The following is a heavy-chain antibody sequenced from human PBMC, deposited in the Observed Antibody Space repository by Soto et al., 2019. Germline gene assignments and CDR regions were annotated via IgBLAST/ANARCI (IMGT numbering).Heavy chain of an antibody. J-gene: IGHJ1*01. CDR2: INWNSGSI. CDR1: GFTFDDYA. CDR3: VKDESINWYSGHFRH. Sequence: GGSLRLSCAASGFTFDDYAMHWVRQVPGKGLEWVSGINWNSGSIGYADSVKGRFAISRDNAQNPLHLQMNSLRAEDTAFYYCVKDESINWYSGHFRHWGQGTLVTVSS. V-gene: IGHV3-9*01. D-gene: IGHD6-13*01.